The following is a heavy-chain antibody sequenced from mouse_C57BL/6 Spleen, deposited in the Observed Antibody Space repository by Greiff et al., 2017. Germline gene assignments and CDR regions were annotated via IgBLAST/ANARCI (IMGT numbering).Heavy chain of an antibody. J-gene: IGHJ3*01. Sequence: VQGVESGAELVKPGASVKMSCKASGYTFTTYPIEWMKQNHGKSLEWIGNFHPYNDDTKYNEKFKGKATLTVEKSSSTVYLELSRLTSDDSAVYYCARAYGSSYGAWFAYWGQGTLVTVSA. D-gene: IGHD1-1*01. V-gene: IGHV1-47*01. CDR3: ARAYGSSYGAWFAY. CDR2: FHPYNDDT. CDR1: GYTFTTYP.